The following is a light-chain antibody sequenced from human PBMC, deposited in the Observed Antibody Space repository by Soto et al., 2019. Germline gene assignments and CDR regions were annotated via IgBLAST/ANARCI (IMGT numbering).Light chain of an antibody. J-gene: IGLJ1*01. CDR3: CSYAGGPYV. CDR2: DVS. CDR1: SSDVGGYNY. Sequence: QSALTQPRSVSGSPGQSVTISCTGTSSDVGGYNYVSWYQQHPGKAPKLMICDVSKRPSGVPDRFSGSKSGNTASLTISGLQAEYEADYYCCSYAGGPYVFGTGTKLTVL. V-gene: IGLV2-11*01.